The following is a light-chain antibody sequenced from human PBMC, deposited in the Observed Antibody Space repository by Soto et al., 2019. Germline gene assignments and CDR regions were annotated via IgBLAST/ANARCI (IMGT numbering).Light chain of an antibody. CDR1: QSVGSD. CDR3: QQYNRCPLT. Sequence: EIVMTQSPATLSVSQGERATLSCRASQSVGSDLAWYQQTPGQAPRLVIYDTFTRATGVPTRISGSGSGTEFTLTSSRLPAEDVAVYYRQQYNRCPLTFGGGTKVEIK. V-gene: IGKV3D-15*01. J-gene: IGKJ4*01. CDR2: DTF.